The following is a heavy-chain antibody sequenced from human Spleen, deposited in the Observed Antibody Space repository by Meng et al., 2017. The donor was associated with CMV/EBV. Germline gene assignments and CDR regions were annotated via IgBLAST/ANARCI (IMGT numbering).Heavy chain of an antibody. J-gene: IGHJ4*02. Sequence: SETLSLTCTVSGYSISSGYYWGWMRQPPGEGPEWVGAVYHSGTTFYNPSLKSRVTISVDTSKNQFSLRLTSVTAADTALYYCARHRKEDFWSGYSDYWGQGTLVTVSS. CDR3: ARHRKEDFWSGYSDY. D-gene: IGHD3-3*01. CDR2: VYHSGTT. V-gene: IGHV4-38-2*02. CDR1: GYSISSGYY.